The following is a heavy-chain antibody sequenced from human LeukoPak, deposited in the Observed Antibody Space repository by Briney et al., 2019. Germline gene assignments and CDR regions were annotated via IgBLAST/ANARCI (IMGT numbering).Heavy chain of an antibody. CDR2: MNPNSGNT. V-gene: IGHV1-8*01. D-gene: IGHD3-16*02. Sequence: ASVKVSCKASGYTFTSYDINWVRQATGQGLEWMGYMNPNSGNTGYAQKFQGRVTMTRNTSISTAYMELSSLRFEDIAVYYCARVPREIASIWGQGTMVTVSS. CDR1: GYTFTSYD. J-gene: IGHJ3*02. CDR3: ARVPREIASI.